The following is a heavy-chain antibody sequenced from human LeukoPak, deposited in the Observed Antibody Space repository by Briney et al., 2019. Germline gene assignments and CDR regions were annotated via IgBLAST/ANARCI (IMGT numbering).Heavy chain of an antibody. CDR2: TSSSDAGT. CDR1: GFTLSTYA. CDR3: AKAPVTSCRGAYCYPFDS. V-gene: IGHV3-23*01. D-gene: IGHD2-21*01. J-gene: IGHJ4*02. Sequence: GGSLRLSCAASGFTLSTYAMSWVRQTPGKGLEWVAATSSSDAGTYHADSVRGRFTISRDNSKNTLYLQMNSLRAEDAAVYFCAKAPVTSCRGAYCYPFDSWGQGTLVTISS.